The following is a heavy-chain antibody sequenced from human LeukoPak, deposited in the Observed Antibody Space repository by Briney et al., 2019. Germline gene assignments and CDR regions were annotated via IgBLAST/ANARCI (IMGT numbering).Heavy chain of an antibody. Sequence: SVKVSCKASGGTFSSYAISWVRQAPGQGLEWMGRIIPIFGTANYAQKFQGRATITTDESTSTAYMELSSLRSEDTAVYYCASPKEIAAAGTQVGFDYWGQGTLVTVSS. V-gene: IGHV1-69*05. D-gene: IGHD6-13*01. J-gene: IGHJ4*02. CDR2: IIPIFGTA. CDR3: ASPKEIAAAGTQVGFDY. CDR1: GGTFSSYA.